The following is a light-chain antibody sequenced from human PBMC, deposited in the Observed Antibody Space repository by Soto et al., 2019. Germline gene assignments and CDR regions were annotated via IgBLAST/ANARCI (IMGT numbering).Light chain of an antibody. CDR1: SSNIGSNY. CDR2: RNN. Sequence: QSVLTQPPSASGTPGQRVNISCSGSSSNIGSNYVYWYRQFPGTAPKLLIQRNNQRPSGVPARFSGSKSGTSASLAISGLRSEDEADYYCQSFDSGLSGYVFGTGTKLTVL. J-gene: IGLJ1*01. CDR3: QSFDSGLSGYV. V-gene: IGLV1-47*01.